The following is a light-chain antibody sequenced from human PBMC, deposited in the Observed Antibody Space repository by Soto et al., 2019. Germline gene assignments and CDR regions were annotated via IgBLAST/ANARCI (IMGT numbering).Light chain of an antibody. CDR2: GAS. J-gene: IGKJ4*01. Sequence: EIVLTQSPGTLSLSPGERATLSCRASQSVSSTYLAWYQQRPGLAPRLLIYGASSRATGIPDRFSGSGSGTDFTITISRLETEDFAVYYCQQFGTSPRTFGGGTKVEIK. CDR1: QSVSSTY. CDR3: QQFGTSPRT. V-gene: IGKV3-20*01.